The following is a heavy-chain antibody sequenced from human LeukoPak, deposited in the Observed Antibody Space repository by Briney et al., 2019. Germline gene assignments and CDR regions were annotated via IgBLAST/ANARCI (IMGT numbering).Heavy chain of an antibody. D-gene: IGHD3-22*01. V-gene: IGHV4-34*01. CDR1: GVSLSGYY. CDR2: INQDGSS. CDR3: ARWLTAVTKMFDP. Sequence: SETLSLTCAVYGVSLSGYYWSWIRQSPDKGLEWIGEINQDGSSTYNPSLKGRVAMSLDTSKNQIHLTVSSVSAVDTAVYYCARWLTAVTKMFDPWGRGTPVTVSS. J-gene: IGHJ5*02.